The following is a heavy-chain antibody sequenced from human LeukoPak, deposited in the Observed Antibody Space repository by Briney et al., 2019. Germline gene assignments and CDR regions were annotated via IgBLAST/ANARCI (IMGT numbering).Heavy chain of an antibody. V-gene: IGHV3-21*04. D-gene: IGHD1-26*01. Sequence: GGSLRLSCAASGFTFSSYRMNWVRQAPGKGLEWVSSIGSSSSYISYAGSVKGRFTISRDNAKNSLYLQMNSLRAEDTAVYYCAREWAPSGSYYYYMDVWGKGTTVTVSS. CDR2: IGSSSSYI. CDR1: GFTFSSYR. CDR3: AREWAPSGSYYYYMDV. J-gene: IGHJ6*03.